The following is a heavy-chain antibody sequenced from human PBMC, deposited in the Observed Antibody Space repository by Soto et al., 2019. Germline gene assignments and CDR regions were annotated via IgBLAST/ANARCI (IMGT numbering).Heavy chain of an antibody. CDR1: GFVFRNYA. Sequence: GGSLRLSCAASGFVFRNYAMHWVRQAPGKGLEWVATISYDTTNENYADSVKGRFTISRDNSKNTLYLQLNSLSAEDTAVYYCASEDYGCAFFDYWGQGTQLTVSS. V-gene: IGHV3-30-3*01. CDR3: ASEDYGCAFFDY. CDR2: ISYDTTNE. J-gene: IGHJ4*02. D-gene: IGHD4-17*01.